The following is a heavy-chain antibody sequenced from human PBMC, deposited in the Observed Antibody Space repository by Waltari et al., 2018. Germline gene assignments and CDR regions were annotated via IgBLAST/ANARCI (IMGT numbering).Heavy chain of an antibody. V-gene: IGHV3-30*18. CDR1: GLTFSDYG. CDR2: ISVDGSED. Sequence: QVQLVESGGGVVQPGESLRLSCAASGLTFSDYGVHWVRQAPGKGLECVAVISVDGSEDSYADSVKGRFTISRDNSKNTLYLQMNSLRAEDTAIYYCAKDGRYSHFDYWGQGTLVTVSS. CDR3: AKDGRYSHFDY. J-gene: IGHJ4*02. D-gene: IGHD5-18*01.